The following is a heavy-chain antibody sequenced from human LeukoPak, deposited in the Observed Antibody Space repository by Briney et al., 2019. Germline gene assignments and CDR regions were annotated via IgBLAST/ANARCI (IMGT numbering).Heavy chain of an antibody. CDR2: ISYDGSNK. J-gene: IGHJ6*02. V-gene: IGHV3-30-3*01. CDR1: GFTFSSYA. CDR3: ARGGYYGSGSHPYGMDV. D-gene: IGHD3-10*01. Sequence: GRSLRLSCAASGFTFSSYAMHWVRQAPGKGLEWVAVISYDGSNKYYADSVKGRFTISRDNSKNTLYLQMNSLRAEDTAVYYCARGGYYGSGSHPYGMDVWGQGTTVTVSS.